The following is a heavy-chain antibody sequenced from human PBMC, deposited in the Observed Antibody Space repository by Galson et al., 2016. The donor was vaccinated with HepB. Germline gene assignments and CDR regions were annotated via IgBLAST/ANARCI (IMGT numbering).Heavy chain of an antibody. CDR2: VYYDGST. CDR3: VRDRAGGYTHWYFDL. CDR1: GVPVNNGNFY. V-gene: IGHV4-61*01. J-gene: IGHJ2*01. D-gene: IGHD3-16*02. Sequence: SETLSLTCIVSGVPVNNGNFYWTWLRQPPGKELEWIATVYYDGSTHYNPSLRCRVTILLDMSKNQFSLTLSSATAADTAVYYCVRDRAGGYTHWYFDLWGRGTLVTVSS.